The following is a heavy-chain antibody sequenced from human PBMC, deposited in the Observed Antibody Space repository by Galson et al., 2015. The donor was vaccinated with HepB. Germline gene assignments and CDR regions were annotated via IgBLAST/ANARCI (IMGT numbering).Heavy chain of an antibody. D-gene: IGHD6-25*01. CDR2: ISGSGGST. CDR3: AKDFFSSGSYYAY. CDR1: GFTFSSYA. V-gene: IGHV3-23*01. Sequence: SLRLSCAASGFTFSSYAMSWVRQAPGKGLEWVSAISGSGGSTYYADSVKGRFTISRDNSKNTLYLQMNSLRAEDTAVYYCAKDFFSSGSYYAYWGQGTLVTVSS. J-gene: IGHJ4*02.